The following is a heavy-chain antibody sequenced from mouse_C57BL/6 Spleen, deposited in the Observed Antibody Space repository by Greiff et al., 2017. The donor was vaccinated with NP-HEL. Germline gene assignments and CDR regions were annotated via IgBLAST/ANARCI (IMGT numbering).Heavy chain of an antibody. D-gene: IGHD2-3*01. CDR3: ARHDGYYAAMDY. J-gene: IGHJ4*01. CDR1: GYAFSSSW. CDR2: IYPGDGDT. V-gene: IGHV1-82*01. Sequence: QVQLQQSGPELVKPGASVKISCKASGYAFSSSWMNWVKQRPGKGLEWIGRIYPGDGDTNYNGKFKGKATLTADKSSSTAYMQLSSLTSEDSAVYFCARHDGYYAAMDYWGPGTSVTVAS.